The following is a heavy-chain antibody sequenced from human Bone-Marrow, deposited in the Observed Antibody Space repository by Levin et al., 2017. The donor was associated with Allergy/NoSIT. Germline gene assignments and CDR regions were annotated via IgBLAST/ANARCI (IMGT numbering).Heavy chain of an antibody. J-gene: IGHJ4*02. CDR2: IYYSGST. CDR3: ARVLVAGYYYVGYFDS. D-gene: IGHD3-22*01. V-gene: IGHV4-59*01. CDR1: GGSISNYY. Sequence: SETLSLTCTVSGGSISNYYWSWIRQPPGKGLEWIGYIYYSGSTNYNPSLKSRVTVSVDTSKNQFSLELTSVTAADTAVYYCARVLVAGYYYVGYFDSWGQGTLVTVSS.